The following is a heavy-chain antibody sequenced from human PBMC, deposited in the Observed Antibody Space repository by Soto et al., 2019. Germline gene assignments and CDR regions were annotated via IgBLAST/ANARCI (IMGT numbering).Heavy chain of an antibody. Sequence: LRLSCAAFGFDFNKYAMTWVRQAPGKGLQWVSSITGNGDSTYYADSVKGRFTTSRDNSKNTLYLQMNSLRADDTAVFYCAKDSPSYTTSPFYFDSWGQGTPVTVSS. CDR3: AKDSPSYTTSPFYFDS. J-gene: IGHJ4*02. CDR1: GFDFNKYA. V-gene: IGHV3-23*01. D-gene: IGHD2-2*02. CDR2: ITGNGDST.